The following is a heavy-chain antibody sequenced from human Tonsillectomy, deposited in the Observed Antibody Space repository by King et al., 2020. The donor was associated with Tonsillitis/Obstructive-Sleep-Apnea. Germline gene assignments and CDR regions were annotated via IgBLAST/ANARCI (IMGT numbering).Heavy chain of an antibody. J-gene: IGHJ4*02. D-gene: IGHD2-15*01. Sequence: VQLVESGGGVVQPGNSLTISCAASGFSLRTYGMHWVRQAPGKGLEGGAVLWYDGTNKYYADSVKGRFTVSRDNSKNTLYLQMNSLRAEDTAVYYCARDQLSSDNHADYWGQGTLVTVSS. V-gene: IGHV3-33*01. CDR1: GFSLRTYG. CDR3: ARDQLSSDNHADY. CDR2: LWYDGTNK.